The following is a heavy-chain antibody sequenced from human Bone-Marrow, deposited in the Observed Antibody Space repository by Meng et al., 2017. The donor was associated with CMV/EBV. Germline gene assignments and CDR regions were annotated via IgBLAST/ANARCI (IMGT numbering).Heavy chain of an antibody. CDR3: ARDQYIVVVPAATSRWFDP. CDR1: GGSTSSSSYY. D-gene: IGHD2-2*01. J-gene: IGHJ5*02. Sequence: LSCNVSGGSTSSSSYYWGWIRQPPGKGLEWIGSIYYSGSTYYNPSLKSRVTISVDTSKNQFSLKLSSVTAADTAVYYCARDQYIVVVPAATSRWFDPWGQGTLVTVSS. V-gene: IGHV4-39*07. CDR2: IYYSGST.